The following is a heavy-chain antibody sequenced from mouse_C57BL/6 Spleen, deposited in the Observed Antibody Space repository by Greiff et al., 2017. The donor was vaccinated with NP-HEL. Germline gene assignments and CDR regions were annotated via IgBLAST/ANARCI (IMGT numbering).Heavy chain of an antibody. V-gene: IGHV1-69*01. CDR1: GYTFTSYW. J-gene: IGHJ3*01. CDR2: IDPSDSYT. CDR3: ARGDSSYGFAY. D-gene: IGHD1-1*01. Sequence: QVQLQQSGAELVMPGASVKLSCKASGYTFTSYWMHWVKQRPGQGLEWIGEIDPSDSYTNYNQKFKGKSTLTVDKSSSTAYMQLSSLTSEDSAVYYCARGDSSYGFAYWGQGTLVTVSA.